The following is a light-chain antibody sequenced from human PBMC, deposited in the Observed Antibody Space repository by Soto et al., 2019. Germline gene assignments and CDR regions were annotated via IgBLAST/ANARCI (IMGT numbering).Light chain of an antibody. V-gene: IGKV3-20*01. Sequence: EIVLTQSPGTLSLSPGERVTLSCRASQRVSSSYLAWYQQKPGQAPRLLIYGASSRDTDIPARFSGSGSGTDFTLTISRLEPEDFAVYYCQQYGSSPWTFGQGTKVEIK. J-gene: IGKJ1*01. CDR1: QRVSSSY. CDR2: GAS. CDR3: QQYGSSPWT.